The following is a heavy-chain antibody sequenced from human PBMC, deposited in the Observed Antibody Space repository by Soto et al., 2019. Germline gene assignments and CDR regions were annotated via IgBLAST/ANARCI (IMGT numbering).Heavy chain of an antibody. J-gene: IGHJ4*02. Sequence: EVQLLESGGGLVQPGGSLRLSCAASGFTFNNYAMTWVRQAPGKGLEWVSAISGGGDTTSYADSVKARFTVSRDGSKSTQYLQMSSLRAEHPALYYCAKSRGVSGSLTPPVDFWGQGTLVTLPS. V-gene: IGHV3-23*01. CDR3: AKSRGVSGSLTPPVDF. CDR1: GFTFNNYA. CDR2: ISGGGDTT. D-gene: IGHD3-16*01.